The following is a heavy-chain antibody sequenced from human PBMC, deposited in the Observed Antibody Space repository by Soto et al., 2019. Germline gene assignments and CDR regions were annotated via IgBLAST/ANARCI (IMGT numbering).Heavy chain of an antibody. D-gene: IGHD6-19*01. CDR2: IYWNDDK. Sequence: SGPTLVNPTQTLTLTCTFSGFSLSTSGVGVGWIRQPPGKALEWLALIYWNDDKRYGPSLKSRLTITKDTPKNQVVLTMTNMDPVDTATYYCAHSRSSGWYDWFDPWGQGTLVTVSS. CDR1: GFSLSTSGVG. J-gene: IGHJ5*02. V-gene: IGHV2-5*01. CDR3: AHSRSSGWYDWFDP.